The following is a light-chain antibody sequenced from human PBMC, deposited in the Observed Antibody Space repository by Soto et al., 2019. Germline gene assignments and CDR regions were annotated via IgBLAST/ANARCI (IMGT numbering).Light chain of an antibody. CDR2: GAS. CDR3: QQSYSTPIT. Sequence: DIQMTQSPSSLSASVGDTFTVTCRTSQKINNYLNWYQQKPGKAPKLLIYGASSVQSGVPLRFSGSGSGTEFTLTISSLQPEDFATYYCQQSYSTPITFGQGTRLEIK. V-gene: IGKV1-39*01. CDR1: QKINNY. J-gene: IGKJ5*01.